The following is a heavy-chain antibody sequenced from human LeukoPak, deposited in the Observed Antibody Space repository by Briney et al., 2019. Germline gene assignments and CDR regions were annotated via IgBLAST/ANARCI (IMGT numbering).Heavy chain of an antibody. V-gene: IGHV1-58*02. CDR2: IVVGSGNT. CDR3: AAVSLDYDILTGYYRTYYYGMDV. J-gene: IGHJ6*02. CDR1: GFTFTSSA. Sequence: GTSVTVSCTASGFTFTSSAMQWVRQARGQRLEWIGWIVVGSGNTNYAQKFQERVTITRDMSTSTAYMELSSLRSEDTAVYYCAAVSLDYDILTGYYRTYYYGMDVWGQGTTVTVSS. D-gene: IGHD3-9*01.